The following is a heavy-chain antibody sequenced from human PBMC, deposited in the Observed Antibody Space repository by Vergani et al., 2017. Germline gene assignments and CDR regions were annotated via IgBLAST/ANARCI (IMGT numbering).Heavy chain of an antibody. CDR2: IKKDGSEK. V-gene: IGHV3-7*03. CDR3: VKDIAASGNYWYFDL. D-gene: IGHD6-13*01. CDR1: GFTFSSYW. Sequence: EVQLLESGGDLVQPGGSLRLSCAASGFTFSSYWMSWVRQAPGKGLEWVANIKKDGSEKYYVDSVKGRFTISRDNAKNSLYLQMNSLRAGDTALYYCVKDIAASGNYWYFDLWGRGTLVTVSS. J-gene: IGHJ2*01.